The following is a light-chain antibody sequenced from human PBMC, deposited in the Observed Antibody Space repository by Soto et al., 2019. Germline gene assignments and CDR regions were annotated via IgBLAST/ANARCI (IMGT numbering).Light chain of an antibody. V-gene: IGLV2-14*01. Sequence: QSVLTQPASVSGSPGQSITISCTGTSSDVGGYNYVSWYQQHPGKAPKLMIYDVSNRPSGVSNRFSGSKSGNTASLTISWLQAEDDADYYCSSYTSSRTGVFGTGTKLTVL. CDR1: SSDVGGYNY. CDR3: SSYTSSRTGV. CDR2: DVS. J-gene: IGLJ1*01.